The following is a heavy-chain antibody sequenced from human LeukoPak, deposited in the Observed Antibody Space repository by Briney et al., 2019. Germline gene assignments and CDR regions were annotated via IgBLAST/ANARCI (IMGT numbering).Heavy chain of an antibody. Sequence: ASVKISCKASGYNFSDYYLHWVRQAPGQGLEWMGWISPYSNGTKSAQKFQGRVTITADESTSTAYMELSSLRSEDTAVYYCARVKVPFYDSSGNTPVGFDYWGQGTLVTVSS. CDR2: ISPYSNGT. V-gene: IGHV1-2*02. CDR3: ARVKVPFYDSSGNTPVGFDY. J-gene: IGHJ4*02. D-gene: IGHD3-22*01. CDR1: GYNFSDYY.